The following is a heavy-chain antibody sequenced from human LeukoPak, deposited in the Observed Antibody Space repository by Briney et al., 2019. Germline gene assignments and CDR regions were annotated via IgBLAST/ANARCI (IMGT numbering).Heavy chain of an antibody. CDR3: ARDNIVRGAGIDY. D-gene: IGHD3-10*01. CDR1: GFTFSSYG. CDR2: IRYDGSNK. Sequence: HPGGSLRLSCAASGFTFSSYGMHWVRQAPGKGLEWVAFIRYDGSNKYYADSVKGRFTISRDNAKNSLYLQMNSLRAEDTAVYYCARDNIVRGAGIDYWGQGTLVTVSS. J-gene: IGHJ4*02. V-gene: IGHV3-30*02.